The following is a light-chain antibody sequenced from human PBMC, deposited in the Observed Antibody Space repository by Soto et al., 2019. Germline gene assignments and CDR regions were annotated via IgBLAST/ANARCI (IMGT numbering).Light chain of an antibody. CDR2: RNN. J-gene: IGLJ1*01. V-gene: IGLV1-47*01. CDR3: AAWDDSLSGRYV. CDR1: SSNIGSNY. Sequence: QSALTQPPSASGTPGRRVTISCSGSSSNIGSNYVYWYQQLPGTAPKLLIYRNNQRPSGVPDRFSGSKSGTSASLAISGLRSEDEADYYCAAWDDSLSGRYVFGTGTKVTVL.